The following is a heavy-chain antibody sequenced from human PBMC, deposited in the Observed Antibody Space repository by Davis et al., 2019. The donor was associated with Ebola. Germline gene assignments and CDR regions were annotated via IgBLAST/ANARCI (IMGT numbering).Heavy chain of an antibody. CDR1: DGSISTHY. CDR3: VRFGLGAY. Sequence: PSETLSLTCTFSDGSISTHYWNWIRQAPGKGLEWVGIIYDSGRTHYNPSLESRVSISADTSKNQFSLNLRSVTAADTAVYYCVRFGLGAYWGQGTPVTVSS. V-gene: IGHV4-59*11. J-gene: IGHJ4*02. CDR2: IYDSGRT. D-gene: IGHD3-16*01.